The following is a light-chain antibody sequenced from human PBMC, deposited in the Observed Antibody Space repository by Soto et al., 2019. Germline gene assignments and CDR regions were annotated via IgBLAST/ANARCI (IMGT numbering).Light chain of an antibody. CDR2: DAS. CDR3: QQYGSSPPT. V-gene: IGKV1-5*01. CDR1: QSISSW. J-gene: IGKJ4*01. Sequence: DIQMTQSPSTLSASVGDRVTITCRASQSISSWLAWYQQKPGKAPKLLIYDASSLESGVPSRFSGSGSGTEFTLTISRLEPEDFAVYYCQQYGSSPPTFGGGTKVEIK.